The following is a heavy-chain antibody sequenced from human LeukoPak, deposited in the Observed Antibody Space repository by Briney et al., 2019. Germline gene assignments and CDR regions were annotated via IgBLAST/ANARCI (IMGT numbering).Heavy chain of an antibody. CDR1: GGSISSSAYY. Sequence: SETLSLTCTVSGGSISSSAYYWGWIRQPPGKGLEWIASIFYSGSTYYNPSLMSRVTISVDTSKNQFFLKLSSVTAADTAVYYCARGGPFDYYASGGFDYWGQGTLVTVSS. V-gene: IGHV4-39*07. J-gene: IGHJ4*02. CDR2: IFYSGST. D-gene: IGHD3-10*01. CDR3: ARGGPFDYYASGGFDY.